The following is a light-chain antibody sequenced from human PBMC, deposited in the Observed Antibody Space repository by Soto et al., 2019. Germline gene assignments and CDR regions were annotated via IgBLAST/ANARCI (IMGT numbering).Light chain of an antibody. J-gene: IGKJ2*01. V-gene: IGKV3-20*01. Sequence: ETVLTQSPGTLSLSPGERATLSCRASQSVRNNYLAWYQQKPGQAPRLLIYDASGRATGTPDRFSGSGSGTDFTLTISRLEPEDFAVYYCQQYGTSPYTFGQGTKLEI. CDR1: QSVRNNY. CDR2: DAS. CDR3: QQYGTSPYT.